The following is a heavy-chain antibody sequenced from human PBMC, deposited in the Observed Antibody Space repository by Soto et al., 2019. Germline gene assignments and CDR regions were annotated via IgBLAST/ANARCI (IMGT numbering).Heavy chain of an antibody. D-gene: IGHD4-4*01. V-gene: IGHV1-3*01. CDR1: GHTFTRYA. J-gene: IGHJ4*02. CDR3: ARDAMTTEFDY. Sequence: QVQLVQSGAEVKKPGASVKVSCKASGHTFTRYAMHWVGQAPGQRLEWMGWINAGDGNTKYSQKFQGRVTITRDTSASTAYMELSSLRSEDTAVYYCARDAMTTEFDYWGQGTLVTVSS. CDR2: INAGDGNT.